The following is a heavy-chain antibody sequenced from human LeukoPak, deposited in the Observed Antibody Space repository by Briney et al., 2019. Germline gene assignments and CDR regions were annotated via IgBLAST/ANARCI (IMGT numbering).Heavy chain of an antibody. CDR3: ARLNVYLDY. J-gene: IGHJ4*02. CDR2: IYYSGST. V-gene: IGHV4-39*01. CDR1: GGSISSSSYY. Sequence: PSETLSLTCSVSGGSISSSSYYWGWVRQPPGRGVEWIGSIYYSGSTYYNPSLKSRVPISVDTSKNQFSLKLSSVTAADTAVYYSARLNVYLDYWGQGTLVTVSS.